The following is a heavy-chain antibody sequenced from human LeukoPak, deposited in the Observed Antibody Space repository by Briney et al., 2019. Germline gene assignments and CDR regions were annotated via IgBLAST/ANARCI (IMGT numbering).Heavy chain of an antibody. CDR2: ISTDGRTK. CDR1: GFSFSTYD. CDR3: ARDMLLERPDYMDV. J-gene: IGHJ6*03. D-gene: IGHD1-1*01. Sequence: GGSLRLSCLASGFSFSTYDIHWVRQAPGKGLEWVAVISTDGRTKFYTDSVKGRFTISRDNSKNTLYLQMNSLRAEDTAVYYCARDMLLERPDYMDVWGKGTTATVSS. V-gene: IGHV3-30*04.